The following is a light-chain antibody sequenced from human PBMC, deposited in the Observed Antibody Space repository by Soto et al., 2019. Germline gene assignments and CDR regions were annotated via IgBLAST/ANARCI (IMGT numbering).Light chain of an antibody. CDR3: QQYNNWPPWT. CDR1: QSVSSS. Sequence: EIVITQTPATLSVSPGERATLSCRASQSVSSSLAWYQQKPGQAPRILIYGASTRATGIPARFSGSGSGTEFTLTISSLQSEDFAVYYCQQYNNWPPWTFGQGTKVEIK. CDR2: GAS. J-gene: IGKJ1*01. V-gene: IGKV3-15*01.